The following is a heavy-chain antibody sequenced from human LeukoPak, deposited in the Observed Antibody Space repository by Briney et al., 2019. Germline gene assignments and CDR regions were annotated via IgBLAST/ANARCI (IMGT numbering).Heavy chain of an antibody. D-gene: IGHD3-16*01. J-gene: IGHJ3*02. CDR1: GYTFTSYG. Sequence: ASVKVSCKASGYTFTSYGISWVRQAPGQGLEWMGWISAYNGNTNYAQKLQGRVPMTTDTSTSTAYMELRSLRSDDTAVYYCARTGFGGVTALGAFDIWGQGTMVTVSS. V-gene: IGHV1-18*01. CDR2: ISAYNGNT. CDR3: ARTGFGGVTALGAFDI.